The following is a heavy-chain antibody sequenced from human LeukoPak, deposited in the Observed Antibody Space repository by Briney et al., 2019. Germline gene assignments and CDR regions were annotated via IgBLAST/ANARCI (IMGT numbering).Heavy chain of an antibody. CDR3: AIIPGYSYGTPYFDY. CDR1: GGSISSSNW. Sequence: SETLSLTCAVSGGSISSSNWWSWVRQPPGKGLEWIGEIYHSGSTNYNPSLKSRVTISVDKSKNQFSLKLSSVTAADTAVYYCAIIPGYSYGTPYFDYWGQGTLVTVSS. V-gene: IGHV4-4*02. D-gene: IGHD5-18*01. J-gene: IGHJ4*02. CDR2: IYHSGST.